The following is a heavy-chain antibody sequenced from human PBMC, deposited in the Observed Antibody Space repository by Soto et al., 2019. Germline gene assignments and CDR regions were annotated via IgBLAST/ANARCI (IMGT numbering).Heavy chain of an antibody. D-gene: IGHD3-22*01. CDR1: GFTFSSYG. CDR2: ISDDGSNK. V-gene: IGHV3-30*18. Sequence: QVPLVESGGGVVQPGRSLRLSCAASGFTFSSYGMHWVRQAPGKGLEWVAVISDDGSNKYYADSVKGRFTISRDNSKNTLYLQVNSLRAEDTAVYYCAKDAAYYDSSGRPDYWGQGTLVTVSS. J-gene: IGHJ4*02. CDR3: AKDAAYYDSSGRPDY.